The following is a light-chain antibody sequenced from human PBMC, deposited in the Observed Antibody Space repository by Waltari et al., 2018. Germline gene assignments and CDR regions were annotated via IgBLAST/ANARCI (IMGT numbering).Light chain of an antibody. J-gene: IGLJ3*02. Sequence: QSVLTQPPSVSEAPRQRVTISCSGSSSKIVNKAVNWYQQLPGKAPKLLIYYNDLLPPGVSDRFSGSKSGTSASLAISGLQSEDEADYYCAAWDDSLNGPVFGGGTKLTVV. CDR3: AAWDDSLNGPV. CDR2: YND. V-gene: IGLV1-36*01. CDR1: SSKIVNKA.